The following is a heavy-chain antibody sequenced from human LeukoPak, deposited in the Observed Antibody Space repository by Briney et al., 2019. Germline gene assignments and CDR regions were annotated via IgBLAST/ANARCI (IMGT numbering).Heavy chain of an antibody. J-gene: IGHJ4*02. CDR1: GGSISSYY. Sequence: SETLSLTCTVSGGSISSYYWSWIRQPPGKGLEWTGYIYYYGSTNYNPSLKSRVTISEDTSKNQFSLRLSSVTAADTAVYYCARLYTVVGFEHWGQGTLVTVSS. CDR3: ARLYTVVGFEH. V-gene: IGHV4-59*08. D-gene: IGHD4-23*01. CDR2: IYYYGST.